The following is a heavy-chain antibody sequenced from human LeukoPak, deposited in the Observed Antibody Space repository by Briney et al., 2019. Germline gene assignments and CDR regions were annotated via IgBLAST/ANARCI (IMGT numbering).Heavy chain of an antibody. J-gene: IGHJ4*02. V-gene: IGHV3-30*04. CDR2: ISYDGTNK. CDR3: ARDSGFSGTQRGEY. Sequence: GGSLRLSCAASGFTFSSYAMHWVRQAPGKGLEWVAVISYDGTNKYYADSVKGRFTISRDKSKNTLYLQMNSLRAEDTALYYCARDSGFSGTQRGEYWGQGTLVTVSS. CDR1: GFTFSSYA. D-gene: IGHD3/OR15-3a*01.